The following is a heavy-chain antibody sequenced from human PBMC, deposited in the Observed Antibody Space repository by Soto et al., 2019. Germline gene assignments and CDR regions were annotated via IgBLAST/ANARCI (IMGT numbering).Heavy chain of an antibody. Sequence: QVQLQESGPGQVKPSETLSLTCTVSGGSMRGQHWSWIRQPPGKGLEWIGHHSDSTNYNPSLKSRITISTDTSKNQFSLKLSSVTAADTAVYYCATYTVGEGGRGYWGQGTLVTVSS. V-gene: IGHV4-4*09. J-gene: IGHJ4*02. CDR1: GGSMRGQH. CDR3: ATYTVGEGGRGY. CDR2: HHSDST. D-gene: IGHD3-16*01.